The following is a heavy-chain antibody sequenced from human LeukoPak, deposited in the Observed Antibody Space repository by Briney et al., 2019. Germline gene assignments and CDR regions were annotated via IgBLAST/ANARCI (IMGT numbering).Heavy chain of an antibody. D-gene: IGHD5-24*01. V-gene: IGHV4-39*01. CDR2: MFDSSST. CDR3: ARHSFGVGYNTFDY. CDR1: GGSISSSSYS. J-gene: IGHJ4*02. Sequence: SETLSLTCTVSGGSISSSSYSWGWIRQPPGKGLEWIGSMFDSSSTYYNPSLKSPVPISLGTSKNQFSLKVSSVTAADTAVYYCARHSFGVGYNTFDYWGQGTLVTVSS.